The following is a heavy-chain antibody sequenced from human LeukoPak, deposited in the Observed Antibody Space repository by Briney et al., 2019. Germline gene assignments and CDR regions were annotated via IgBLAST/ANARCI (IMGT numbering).Heavy chain of an antibody. V-gene: IGHV3-48*04. J-gene: IGHJ4*02. CDR1: GFTFSSYS. CDR3: VRDRSYGAFDY. CDR2: ISSSSSTI. Sequence: GGSLRLSCAASGFTFSSYSMNWVRQAPGKGLEWVSYISSSSSTIYYADSVKGRFTISRDNAKDSLYLQMNSLRAEDTAVYYCVRDRSYGAFDYWGQGTLVTVSS. D-gene: IGHD5-18*01.